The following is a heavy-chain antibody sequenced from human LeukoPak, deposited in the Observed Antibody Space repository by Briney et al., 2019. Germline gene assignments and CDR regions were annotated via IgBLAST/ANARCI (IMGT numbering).Heavy chain of an antibody. J-gene: IGHJ4*02. V-gene: IGHV3-30*02. CDR2: IRYDGSNK. CDR1: GFTFSSYG. CDR3: AKDFEWLRRGRLYFFDY. D-gene: IGHD5-12*01. Sequence: GGSLRLSCAASGFTFSSYGMHWVRQAPGKGLEWVAFIRYDGSNKYYADSVKGRFTISRDNSKNTLYLQMNRLRAEDTAVYCCAKDFEWLRRGRLYFFDYWGQGTLVTVSS.